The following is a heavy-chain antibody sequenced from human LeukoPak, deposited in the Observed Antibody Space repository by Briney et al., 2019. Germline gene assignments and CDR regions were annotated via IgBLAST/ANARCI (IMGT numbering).Heavy chain of an antibody. V-gene: IGHV4-39*01. J-gene: IGHJ4*02. CDR3: ARQLATSGEWAYDY. CDR2: GSYSGST. CDR1: GGSISRHF. D-gene: IGHD3-3*02. Sequence: SETLSLTCIVSGGSISRHFWGWIRQPPGKGLEWIGSGSYSGSTYYNPSLKSRVTISLDTSKNQFSLKLRFVTAADTAVYYCARQLATSGEWAYDYWGQGTLVTVSS.